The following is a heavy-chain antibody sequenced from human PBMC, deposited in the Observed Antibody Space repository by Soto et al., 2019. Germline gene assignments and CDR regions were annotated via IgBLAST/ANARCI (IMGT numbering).Heavy chain of an antibody. CDR1: GVTFSRYA. D-gene: IGHD2-21*02. J-gene: IGHJ3*01. CDR2: ISGSGGRT. V-gene: IGHV3-23*01. Sequence: EVQVLESGGALIQPGGSLRLSCAVSGVTFSRYAMTWVRQAPGKGLEWVSAISGSGGRTYYADSVKGRFTISRDNSRNTLFLQMNSLRAEDTAVYYCGRDPNGDCIGAFDFWGQGTMVTVSS. CDR3: GRDPNGDCIGAFDF.